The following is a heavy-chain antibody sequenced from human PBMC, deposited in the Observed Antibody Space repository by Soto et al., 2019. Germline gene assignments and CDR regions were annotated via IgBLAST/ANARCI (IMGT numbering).Heavy chain of an antibody. CDR1: GFTFSSYA. V-gene: IGHV3-23*01. D-gene: IGHD4-17*01. Sequence: GGSLRLSCAASGFTFSSYAMSWVRQAPGKGLEWVSAISGSGGSTYYGDSVKGRFTISRDNSKNTLYLQMNSLRAEDWAVYYYAKVSGDGGNYYYYYMDVWGKGTTVTVSS. CDR2: ISGSGGST. J-gene: IGHJ6*03. CDR3: AKVSGDGGNYYYYYMDV.